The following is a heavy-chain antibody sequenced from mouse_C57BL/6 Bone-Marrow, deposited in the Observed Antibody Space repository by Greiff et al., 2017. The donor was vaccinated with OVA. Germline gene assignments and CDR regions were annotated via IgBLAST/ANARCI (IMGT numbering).Heavy chain of an antibody. CDR1: GYTFTDYY. V-gene: IGHV1-19*01. J-gene: IGHJ3*01. CDR2: INPYNGGT. Sequence: VQLQQSGPVLVKPGASVKMSCKASGYTFTDYYMNWVKQSHGKSLEWIGVINPYNGGTSYNQKFKGKATLTVDKSSSTAYMALNSLTSEDSAVYYCARARHYSGSRGFAYWGQGTLVTVSA. CDR3: ARARHYSGSRGFAY. D-gene: IGHD1-1*01.